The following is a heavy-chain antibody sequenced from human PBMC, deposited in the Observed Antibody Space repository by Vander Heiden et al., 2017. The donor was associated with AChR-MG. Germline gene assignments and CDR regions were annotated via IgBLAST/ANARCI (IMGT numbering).Heavy chain of an antibody. D-gene: IGHD6-13*01. CDR1: GRSFSGYY. CDR3: ARATGSWYYSDY. Sequence: QVQLQQWGAGLSKPSETLSLTCAVYGRSFSGYYWSWIRQPPGKGLEWIGEINHSGSTNYNPSLKSRVTISVDTSKNQFSLKLSSVTAADTAVYYCARATGSWYYSDYWGQGTLVTVSS. J-gene: IGHJ4*02. CDR2: INHSGST. V-gene: IGHV4-34*01.